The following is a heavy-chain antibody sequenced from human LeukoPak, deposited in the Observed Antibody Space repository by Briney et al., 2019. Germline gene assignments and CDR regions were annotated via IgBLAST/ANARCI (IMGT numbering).Heavy chain of an antibody. D-gene: IGHD7-27*01. J-gene: IGHJ4*02. CDR3: ATDRKVGTGDPRFDY. Sequence: PGGSLRLSCAASGFPFINYWMNWVRQAPGKRPEWVGNINQGGSETNYVDSVKGRFSISRDNAKTSLYLQMNSLRAEDTAVYYRATDRKVGTGDPRFDYWGQGALVTVSS. V-gene: IGHV3-7*01. CDR1: GFPFINYW. CDR2: INQGGSET.